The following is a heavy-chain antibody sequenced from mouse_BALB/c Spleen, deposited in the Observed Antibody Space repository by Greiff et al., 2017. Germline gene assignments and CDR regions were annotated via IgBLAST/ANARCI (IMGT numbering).Heavy chain of an antibody. CDR2: ISSGGST. J-gene: IGHJ3*01. CDR3: ARGSVPAY. CDR1: GFTFSSYA. V-gene: IGHV5-6-5*01. Sequence: DVMLVESGGGLVQPGGSLKLSCAASGFTFSSYAMSWVRQTPEKRLEWVASISSGGSTYYPDSVKVRFTISRDNARNILYLQMSSLRSEDTAMYYCARGSVPAYWGQGTLVTVSA.